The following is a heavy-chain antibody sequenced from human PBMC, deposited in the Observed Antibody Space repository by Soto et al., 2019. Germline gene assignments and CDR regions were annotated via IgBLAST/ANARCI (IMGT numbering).Heavy chain of an antibody. J-gene: IGHJ4*02. CDR1: GYTFTNYG. D-gene: IGHD3-16*01. Sequence: QVQLVQSGVEVKKPGTSVKVSCKTFGYTFTNYGISWVRQAPGQGLEWMGWISGYHGNSHSAQRFQGRVTMTIDKFAGTAHMDLRRLTPDDTAIYYCARDLGKLIHPHYIDYWGQGTLVTVSS. CDR3: ARDLGKLIHPHYIDY. V-gene: IGHV1-18*01. CDR2: ISGYHGNS.